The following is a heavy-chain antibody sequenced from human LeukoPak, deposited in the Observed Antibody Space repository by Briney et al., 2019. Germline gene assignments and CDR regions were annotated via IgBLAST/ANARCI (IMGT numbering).Heavy chain of an antibody. CDR2: IYYSGST. CDR1: GGSISSYY. V-gene: IGHV4-59*12. CDR3: AREGAYGDFPGY. Sequence: PSETLSLTCTVSGGSISSYYWSWIRQPPGKGLEWIGYIYYSGSTNYNPSLKSRVTISVDTSKNQFSLKLSSVTAADTAVYYCAREGAYGDFPGYWGQGTLVTVSS. D-gene: IGHD4-17*01. J-gene: IGHJ4*02.